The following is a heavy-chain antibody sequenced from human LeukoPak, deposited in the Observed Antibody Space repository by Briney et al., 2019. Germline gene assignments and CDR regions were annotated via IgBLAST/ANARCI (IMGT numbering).Heavy chain of an antibody. Sequence: GGSLRLSCAASGFTVSSNYMSWVRQAPGKGLEWVSVIYSGGSTYYADSVKGRFTISRDNSKNTLYLQMNRLRAEDTAVYYCASNLLSSRIVVATAGAFDIWGQGTMVTVSS. D-gene: IGHD3-22*01. CDR2: IYSGGST. V-gene: IGHV3-53*01. J-gene: IGHJ3*02. CDR1: GFTVSSNY. CDR3: ASNLLSSRIVVATAGAFDI.